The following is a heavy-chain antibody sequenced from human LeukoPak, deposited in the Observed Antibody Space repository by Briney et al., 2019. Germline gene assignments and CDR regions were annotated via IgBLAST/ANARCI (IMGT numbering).Heavy chain of an antibody. J-gene: IGHJ3*02. CDR3: ARAVVVEESDAFDI. CDR1: GGSINSYY. V-gene: IGHV4-59*01. CDR2: IYYSGST. D-gene: IGHD2-15*01. Sequence: SETLSLTCTVSGGSINSYYWSWIRQPPGKGLEWIGYIYYSGSTNYNPSLKSRVTISVDTSSNQFSLKLSSVTAADTAVYYCARAVVVEESDAFDIWGQGTMVTVSS.